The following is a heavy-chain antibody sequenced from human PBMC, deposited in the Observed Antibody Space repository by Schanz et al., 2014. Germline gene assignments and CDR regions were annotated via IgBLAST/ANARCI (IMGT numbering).Heavy chain of an antibody. Sequence: VQLVESGGGVVQPGGSLRLSCAASGFTFSKYWMSWVRQAPGKGLEWVANIKQDGSEKYYVDAVKGRFTISRDNAKNSMYLHMKSLRGEDTAVYYCARDNYYGSGSCAYWGQGTLVTVSS. CDR1: GFTFSKYW. CDR3: ARDNYYGSGSCAY. V-gene: IGHV3-7*04. J-gene: IGHJ4*02. D-gene: IGHD3-10*01. CDR2: IKQDGSEK.